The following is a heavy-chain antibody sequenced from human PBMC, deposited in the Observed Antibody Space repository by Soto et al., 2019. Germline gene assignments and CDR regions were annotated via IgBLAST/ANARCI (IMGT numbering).Heavy chain of an antibody. Sequence: QVQLVESGGGLVEPGGSLRLSCSASGFIFTDYSMTWVRQAPGKGLEWVSYISNGDETTQYADSAKGRFSVSRDNAKKVLFLQMNSLRVDDTAVYYCARDPKRRDGYNFDSWGRGALVTVSS. CDR3: ARDPKRRDGYNFDS. CDR2: ISNGDETT. J-gene: IGHJ4*02. D-gene: IGHD5-12*01. V-gene: IGHV3-11*01. CDR1: GFIFTDYS.